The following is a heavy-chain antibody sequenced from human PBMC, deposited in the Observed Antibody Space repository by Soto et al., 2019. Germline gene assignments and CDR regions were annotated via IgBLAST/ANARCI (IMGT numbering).Heavy chain of an antibody. Sequence: EVQLLESGGGLVQPGGSLRLSCAASGFTFSSYAMSWVRQAPGKGLEWVSAISGSGGSTYYADSVKGRFTISRDNSKNALYLQMNSLRAEDTAVYYCAKAPRGYSYGLLYFDYWGQGTLVTVSS. D-gene: IGHD5-18*01. CDR3: AKAPRGYSYGLLYFDY. CDR1: GFTFSSYA. J-gene: IGHJ4*02. V-gene: IGHV3-23*01. CDR2: ISGSGGST.